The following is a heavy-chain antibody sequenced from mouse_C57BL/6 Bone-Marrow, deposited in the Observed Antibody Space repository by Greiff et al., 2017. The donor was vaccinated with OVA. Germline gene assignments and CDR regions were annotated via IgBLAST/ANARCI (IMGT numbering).Heavy chain of an antibody. CDR3: ARRESYGTRGYYAMDY. J-gene: IGHJ4*01. CDR1: GFSLNTSNMG. CDR2: IYWDDDK. V-gene: IGHV8-12*01. D-gene: IGHD1-1*01. Sequence: QVTLKECGPGILQSSQTLSLTCSFSGFSLNTSNMGVSWLRQPSGKGLEWQAHIYWDDDKRYNPSLKSRLTISKHTSRNQVFLKITSVDTADTATYYCARRESYGTRGYYAMDYWGQGTSVTVSS.